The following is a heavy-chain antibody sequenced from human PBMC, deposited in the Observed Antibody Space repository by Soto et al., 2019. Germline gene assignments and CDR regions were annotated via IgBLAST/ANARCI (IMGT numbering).Heavy chain of an antibody. CDR1: GGSFSGYY. J-gene: IGHJ4*02. Sequence: QVQLQQWGAGLLKPSETLSLTCAVYGGSFSGYYWSWIRQPPGKGLEWIGEINHSGSTNYNPSLKSRVTISVDTSKNQFSLKLSSVTAADTAVYYCARGIAQSGSSPPPLFDYWGQGTLVTVSS. CDR3: ARGIAQSGSSPPPLFDY. CDR2: INHSGST. V-gene: IGHV4-34*01. D-gene: IGHD1-26*01.